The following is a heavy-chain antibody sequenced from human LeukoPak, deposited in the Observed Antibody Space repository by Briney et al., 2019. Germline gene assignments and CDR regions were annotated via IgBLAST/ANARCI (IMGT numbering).Heavy chain of an antibody. CDR3: ARGKGDYVWGSYRYIARTTNNWFDP. CDR1: GGSFSGYY. V-gene: IGHV4-34*01. J-gene: IGHJ5*02. CDR2: INHSGST. Sequence: PSETLSLTCAVYGGSFSGYYWSWIRQPPGKGLEWIGEINHSGSTNYNPSLKSRVTISVDTSKNQFSLKLSSVTAADTAVYYCARGKGDYVWGSYRYIARTTNNWFDPWGQGTLVTVSS. D-gene: IGHD3-16*02.